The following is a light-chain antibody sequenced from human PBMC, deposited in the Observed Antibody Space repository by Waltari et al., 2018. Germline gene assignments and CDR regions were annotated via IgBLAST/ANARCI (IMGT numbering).Light chain of an antibody. CDR3: SSYTSSSTPRV. Sequence: QPALPQPASVPGSPGQSLPISPTATSSDAVGHNYASWYLQPPGKAPKLIIYAVSNRPSGVSNRFSGSKSGNTASLTISGLQAEDEADYYCSSYTSSSTPRVFGGGTKLTVL. CDR2: AVS. J-gene: IGLJ3*02. V-gene: IGLV2-14*01. CDR1: SSDAVGHNY.